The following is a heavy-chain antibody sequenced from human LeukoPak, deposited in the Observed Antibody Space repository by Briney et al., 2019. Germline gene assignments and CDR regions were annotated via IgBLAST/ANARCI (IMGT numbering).Heavy chain of an antibody. D-gene: IGHD3-22*01. V-gene: IGHV4-31*03. CDR1: GGSISSGGYY. CDR3: ARTRSAYYDSSGYYEVFDY. J-gene: IGHJ4*02. Sequence: PSETLSLTCTVSGGSISSGGYYWSWIRQHPGKGLEWIRYIYYSGSTYYSPSLKSRVTISVDTSKNQFSLKLSSVTAADTAVYYCARTRSAYYDSSGYYEVFDYWGQGTLVTVSS. CDR2: IYYSGST.